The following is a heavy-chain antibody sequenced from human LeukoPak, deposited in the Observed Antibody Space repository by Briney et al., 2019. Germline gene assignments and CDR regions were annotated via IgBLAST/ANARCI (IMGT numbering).Heavy chain of an antibody. V-gene: IGHV3-30-3*01. CDR2: ISYDGSNK. Sequence: GRSLRLSCAASGFTVSSYAMHWVRQAPGKGLEWVAVISYDGSNKYYADSVKGRFTISRDNSKNTLYLQMNSLRAEDTAVYYCARVSAAAGTVDYWGQGTLVTVSS. D-gene: IGHD6-13*01. CDR3: ARVSAAAGTVDY. J-gene: IGHJ4*02. CDR1: GFTVSSYA.